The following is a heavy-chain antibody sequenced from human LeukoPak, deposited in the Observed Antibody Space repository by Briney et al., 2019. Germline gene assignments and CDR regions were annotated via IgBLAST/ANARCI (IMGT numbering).Heavy chain of an antibody. D-gene: IGHD3-10*01. V-gene: IGHV3-21*06. Sequence: GGSLRLSCAASGFTFSSYSMNWVRQAPGKGLEWVSSISSSSSYIYYADSVKGRFTVSRDNAKNSLYLQMNNLRAEDTAVYYCATHPGDYWFGYLQLWGQGTLVTVSS. J-gene: IGHJ4*02. CDR2: ISSSSSYI. CDR3: ATHPGDYWFGYLQL. CDR1: GFTFSSYS.